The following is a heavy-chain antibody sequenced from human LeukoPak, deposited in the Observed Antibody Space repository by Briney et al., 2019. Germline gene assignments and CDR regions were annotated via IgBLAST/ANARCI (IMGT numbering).Heavy chain of an antibody. CDR3: ARVPQPFYYDSSGYHAFDI. CDR2: INHSGST. Sequence: PSETLSLTCAVYGGSFSGYYWSWIRQPPGKGLEWIGEINHSGSTNYNPPLKSRVTISVDTSKNQFSLKLSSVTAADTAVYYCARVPQPFYYDSSGYHAFDIWGQGTMVTVSS. D-gene: IGHD3-22*01. J-gene: IGHJ3*02. V-gene: IGHV4-34*01. CDR1: GGSFSGYY.